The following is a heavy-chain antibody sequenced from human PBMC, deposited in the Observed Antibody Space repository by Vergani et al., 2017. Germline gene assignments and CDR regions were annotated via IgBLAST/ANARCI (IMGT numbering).Heavy chain of an antibody. CDR2: IYDSRNN. V-gene: IGHV4-39*01. D-gene: IGHD3-16*01. Sequence: QLQLQESGPRLVKPSETLSLTCSLSGLSISNNNYYWGWLRQPPGKGLEWIGSIYDSRNNNYSPVLKSRVSISVDTSKNQFSLNLTSGTAADTAVYYCASVKYYSDSTSHFRGRYFDVWGRGTLVTVPS. CDR3: ASVKYYSDSTSHFRGRYFDV. CDR1: GLSISNNNYY. J-gene: IGHJ2*01.